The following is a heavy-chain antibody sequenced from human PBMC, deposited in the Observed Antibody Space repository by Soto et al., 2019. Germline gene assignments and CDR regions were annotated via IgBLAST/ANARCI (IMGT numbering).Heavy chain of an antibody. CDR1: GFTFSTYA. V-gene: IGHV3-21*01. J-gene: IGHJ6*03. CDR3: ARDSPSQAVYSSSAGIKYYYYYYMDV. CDR2: ISGSGGDI. D-gene: IGHD6-6*01. Sequence: GGSLRLSCAASGFTFSTYAMSWVRQAPGKGLEWVSVISGSGGDIYYADSVKGRFTISRDNAKNSLYLQMNSLRAEDTAVYYCARDSPSQAVYSSSAGIKYYYYYYMDVWGKGTTVTVSS.